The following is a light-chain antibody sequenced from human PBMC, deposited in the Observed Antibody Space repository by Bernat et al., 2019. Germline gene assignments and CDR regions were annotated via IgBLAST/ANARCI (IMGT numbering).Light chain of an antibody. V-gene: IGLV2-14*01. CDR2: DVT. Sequence: QSALTQPRSVSGSPGQSITISCTGTSNDVGGYNYVSWYQQHPGKAPKLMIYDVTNRPSGVSNRFFGSKSGNTASLTISGLQAEDEADYYCSSYTSSSIYVFGTGTKVTVL. CDR3: SSYTSSSIYV. CDR1: SNDVGGYNY. J-gene: IGLJ1*01.